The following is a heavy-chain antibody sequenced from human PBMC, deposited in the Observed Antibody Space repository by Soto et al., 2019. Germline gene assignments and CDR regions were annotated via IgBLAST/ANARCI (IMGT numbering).Heavy chain of an antibody. V-gene: IGHV4-39*01. CDR1: GGSVRSSSYC. CDR3: GRLEGLATISYYFDY. Sequence: PLETLSLTCTVSGGSVRSSSYCWGWVRQPPGKGLEWIGSVYYSGSTYYNPSLESRVTISVDKSKNQFSLKLMSLSAADTAVYYCGRLEGLATISYYFDYWGQGALVTVSS. D-gene: IGHD3-9*01. J-gene: IGHJ4*02. CDR2: VYYSGST.